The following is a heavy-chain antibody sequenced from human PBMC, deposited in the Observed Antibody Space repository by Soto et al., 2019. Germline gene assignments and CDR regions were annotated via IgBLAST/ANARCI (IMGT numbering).Heavy chain of an antibody. J-gene: IGHJ6*03. CDR1: GFTFSSYG. CDR2: IWYDGSNK. V-gene: IGHV3-33*01. Sequence: GGSLRLSCAASGFTFSSYGMHWVRQAPGKGLEWVAVIWYDGSNKYYADSVKGRFTISRDNSKNTLYLQMNSLRAEDTAVYYCARLQFLSIGELLDHYYMDVWGKGTTVTVSS. CDR3: ARLQFLSIGELLDHYYMDV. D-gene: IGHD3-10*01.